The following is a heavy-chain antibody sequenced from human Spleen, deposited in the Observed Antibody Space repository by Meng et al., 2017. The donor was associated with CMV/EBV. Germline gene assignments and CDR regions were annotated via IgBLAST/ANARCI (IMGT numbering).Heavy chain of an antibody. J-gene: IGHJ4*02. CDR1: GGSISSDF. Sequence: GSLRLSCTVSGGSISSDFWSWIRQPPGKGLEWIGYIYYSGSTTYNPSLKSRVTISADTSKNHFSLKLSSVTAADTAVYYCARTPFTVTTFDYWGQGTLVTVSS. V-gene: IGHV4-59*01. CDR3: ARTPFTVTTFDY. CDR2: IYYSGST. D-gene: IGHD4-17*01.